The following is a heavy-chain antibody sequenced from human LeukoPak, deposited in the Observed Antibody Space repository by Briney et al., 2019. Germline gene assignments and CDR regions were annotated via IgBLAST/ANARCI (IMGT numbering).Heavy chain of an antibody. CDR3: ARGPITTRSHFDY. D-gene: IGHD3-22*01. Sequence: ASVKVSCKASGGTFSSYAISWVRQAPGQGLEWMGGIIPVFATANYAQKFQGRVTITADESTSTAYMELSSLRSEDTAVYYCARGPITTRSHFDYWGQGTLVTVSS. V-gene: IGHV1-69*13. CDR1: GGTFSSYA. CDR2: IIPVFATA. J-gene: IGHJ4*02.